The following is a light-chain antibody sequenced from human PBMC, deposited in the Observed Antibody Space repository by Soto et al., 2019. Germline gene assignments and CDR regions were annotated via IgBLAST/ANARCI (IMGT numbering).Light chain of an antibody. V-gene: IGKV3-15*01. CDR1: QSVSSN. CDR3: QHYKVCPHMLA. CDR2: DTS. Sequence: DIVLTQSPATLSASPGKRATLSCRASQSVSSNLAWYQQKPGQAPRLLIYDTSTRATDIPARFSGSGSGTEFTLTISSLQSEDFAGYYRQHYKVCPHMLAFGGGTKVEI. J-gene: IGKJ4*01.